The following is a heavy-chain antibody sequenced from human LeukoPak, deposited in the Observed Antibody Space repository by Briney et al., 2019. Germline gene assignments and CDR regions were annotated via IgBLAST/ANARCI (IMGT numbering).Heavy chain of an antibody. CDR2: IWYDGSNK. V-gene: IGHV3-33*01. D-gene: IGHD1-26*01. J-gene: IGHJ4*02. CDR1: GFTFSSYG. CDR3: ARDRGGGTYYDFDY. Sequence: PGGSLRLSCAASGFTFSSYGMHWVRQAPGKGLEWVAVIWYDGSNKNYVDPVKGRFTISRDNSKNTLYLQMSGLRAEDTAVYYCARDRGGGTYYDFDYWGQGTLVTVSS.